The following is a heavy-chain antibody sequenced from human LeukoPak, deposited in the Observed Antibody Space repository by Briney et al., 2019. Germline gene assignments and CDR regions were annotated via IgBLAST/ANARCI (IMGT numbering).Heavy chain of an antibody. CDR2: IYYSGST. Sequence: PSETLSLTCTVSGGSLSSGDYYWSWIRQPPGKGLEWIGYIYYSGSTYYNPSLKSRVPISVDSSKNQFSLKLSSVTAADTAVYYCARDTDGDSTYYYGMDVWGKGTTVTVSS. CDR1: GGSLSSGDYY. V-gene: IGHV4-30-4*01. CDR3: ARDTDGDSTYYYGMDV. D-gene: IGHD4-17*01. J-gene: IGHJ6*04.